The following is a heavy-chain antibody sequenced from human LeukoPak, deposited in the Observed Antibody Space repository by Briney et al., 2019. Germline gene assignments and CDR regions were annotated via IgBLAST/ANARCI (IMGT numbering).Heavy chain of an antibody. CDR3: ARGVNYFVLEY. CDR2: LSPSGGIT. Sequence: GWSLRLSCAASVFTYSTYAMSGVRQAPGKGLEWVSALSPSGGITYYEDSVKGRFTISRDNSKNTLYLQITSLRDEDTAVYYCARGVNYFVLEYWGQGTLVTISS. D-gene: IGHD3-10*02. CDR1: VFTYSTYA. J-gene: IGHJ4*02. V-gene: IGHV3-23*01.